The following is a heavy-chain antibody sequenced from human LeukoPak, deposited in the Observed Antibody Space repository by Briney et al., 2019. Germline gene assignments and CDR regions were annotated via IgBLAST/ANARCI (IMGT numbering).Heavy chain of an antibody. J-gene: IGHJ4*02. Sequence: GGSLRLSCAASGFTFSSYSMNWVRQAPGKGLEWVSSISSSSSYIYYADSVKGRFTISRDNAKNSPYPQMNTLRAEDTAVYYCARDRYITRSWGYDFDYWGQGTLLTVSS. V-gene: IGHV3-21*01. CDR1: GFTFSSYS. CDR2: ISSSSSYI. D-gene: IGHD6-13*01. CDR3: ARDRYITRSWGYDFDY.